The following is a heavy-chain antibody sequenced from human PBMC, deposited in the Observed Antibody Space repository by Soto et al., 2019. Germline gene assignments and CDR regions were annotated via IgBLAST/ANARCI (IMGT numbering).Heavy chain of an antibody. Sequence: EAQLLESGGELIQPGGSLRLSCAASGFTYSSHGMSWVRQAPGKGLGGISGLSRGGGSTYYADSVKGRFTISSDNSKNTLDLIMNSLRVEDTALYYCARDGQYRTDGFDLWGQGTMVTVSS. D-gene: IGHD1-1*01. CDR3: ARDGQYRTDGFDL. CDR2: LSRGGGST. V-gene: IGHV3-23*01. J-gene: IGHJ3*01. CDR1: GFTYSSHG.